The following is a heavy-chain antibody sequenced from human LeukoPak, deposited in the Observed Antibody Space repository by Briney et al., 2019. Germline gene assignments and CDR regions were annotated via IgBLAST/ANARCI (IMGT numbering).Heavy chain of an antibody. CDR1: GGTFSSYA. Sequence: SVRVSCKASGGTFSSYAISWVRQAPGQGLEWMGRIIPILGIANYAQKFQGRVTITADKSTSTAYMELSSLRSENTAVYYCAKEPTGDLYIYYFDYWGQGTLVTVSS. V-gene: IGHV1-69*04. CDR2: IIPILGIA. D-gene: IGHD7-27*01. CDR3: AKEPTGDLYIYYFDY. J-gene: IGHJ4*02.